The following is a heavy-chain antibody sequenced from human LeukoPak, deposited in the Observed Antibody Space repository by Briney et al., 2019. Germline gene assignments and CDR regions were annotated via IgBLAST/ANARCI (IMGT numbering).Heavy chain of an antibody. Sequence: SETLSLTCAVYGGSFSGYYWSWIRQPPGKGLEWIGEINHSGSANYNPSLKSRVTISVDTSKSQFSLKLSSVTAADTAVYYCARVVISSRFDPWGQGTLVTVSS. CDR3: ARVVISSRFDP. CDR1: GGSFSGYY. J-gene: IGHJ5*02. CDR2: INHSGSA. D-gene: IGHD2-2*01. V-gene: IGHV4-34*01.